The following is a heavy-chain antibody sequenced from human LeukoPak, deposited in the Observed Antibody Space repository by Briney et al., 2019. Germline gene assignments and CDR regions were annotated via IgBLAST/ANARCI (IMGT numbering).Heavy chain of an antibody. V-gene: IGHV3-7*01. CDR3: ARDKYSIDY. J-gene: IGHJ4*02. Sequence: GGSLRLSCAASGFTLSSYWMSWVRQAPGEGLEWVANIKQDGSEKYYVDSVKGRFTISRDNAKNSLYLQMNSLRAEDTAVYYCARDKYSIDYWGQGTLVTVSS. D-gene: IGHD5-18*01. CDR1: GFTLSSYW. CDR2: IKQDGSEK.